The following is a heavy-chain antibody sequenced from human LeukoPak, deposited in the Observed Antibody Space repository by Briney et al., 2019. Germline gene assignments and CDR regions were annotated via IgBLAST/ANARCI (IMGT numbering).Heavy chain of an antibody. V-gene: IGHV4-4*07. Sequence: SETLSLTCTVSGASLSSYFWSWVRQPAGKGLEWIGRFYTGGSTQLNTSLKSRLTMSENTSTKQFSLRLRSVTAADTAVYYCARETSRGLDHWGQGILVTVSS. J-gene: IGHJ4*02. CDR1: GASLSSYF. CDR3: ARETSRGLDH. D-gene: IGHD2-15*01. CDR2: FYTGGST.